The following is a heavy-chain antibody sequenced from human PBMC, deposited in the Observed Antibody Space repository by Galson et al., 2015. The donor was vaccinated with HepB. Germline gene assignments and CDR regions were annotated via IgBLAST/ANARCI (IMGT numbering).Heavy chain of an antibody. CDR3: ARAGYCSSTSCYTGLGY. V-gene: IGHV1-3*01. Sequence: SVKVSCKASGYTFTSYAMHRVRQAPGQRLEWMGWINAGNGNTKYSQKFQGRVTITRDTSASTAYMELSSLRSEDTAVYYCARAGYCSSTSCYTGLGYWGQGTLVTVSS. CDR1: GYTFTSYA. J-gene: IGHJ4*02. CDR2: INAGNGNT. D-gene: IGHD2-2*02.